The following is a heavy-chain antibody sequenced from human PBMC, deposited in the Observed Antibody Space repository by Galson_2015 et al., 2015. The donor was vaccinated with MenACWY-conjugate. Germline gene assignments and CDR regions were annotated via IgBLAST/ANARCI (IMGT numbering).Heavy chain of an antibody. V-gene: IGHV1-46*01. CDR3: ARDRSTLRLTASDI. CDR2: INPGGGTT. Sequence: SVKVSCKASGYTFTNFYLHWVRQAPGQGLGWMGIINPGGGTTVYAQKFQGRVTMNRDTSTSTVYMELSSLRAEGTAMYYCARDRSTLRLTASDIWGQGTMLTVSS. J-gene: IGHJ3*02. D-gene: IGHD2/OR15-2a*01. CDR1: GYTFTNFY.